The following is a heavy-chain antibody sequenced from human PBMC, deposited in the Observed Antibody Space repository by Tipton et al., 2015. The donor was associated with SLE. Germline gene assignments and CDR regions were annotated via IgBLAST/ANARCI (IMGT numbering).Heavy chain of an antibody. J-gene: IGHJ5*02. CDR3: ARLHGYSYGLNWFDP. CDR1: GGSINTGGYS. Sequence: TLSLTCTVSGGSINTGGYSWTWIRQPPGKGLEWIGSIYYTGTTTYYNSFLKSRVTMSVDTSKNQFSLRLTSVIAADTAVYYCARLHGYSYGLNWFDPWGQGTLISVSS. D-gene: IGHD5-18*01. V-gene: IGHV4-39*07. CDR2: IYYTGTTT.